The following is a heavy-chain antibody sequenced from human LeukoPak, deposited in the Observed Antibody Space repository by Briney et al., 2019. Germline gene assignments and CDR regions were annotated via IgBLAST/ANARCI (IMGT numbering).Heavy chain of an antibody. D-gene: IGHD6-6*01. Sequence: GAPVKVSCKASGYTFTRYDINWVRQAPGQGVEWMGWMNPDRGNTGYAQKFQGRVTMSRNTSISTAYMELSRLRTEDTAVYYCAVEYSSSSYFDYWGQGTLVTVSS. CDR2: MNPDRGNT. J-gene: IGHJ4*02. CDR3: AVEYSSSSYFDY. CDR1: GYTFTRYD. V-gene: IGHV1-8*01.